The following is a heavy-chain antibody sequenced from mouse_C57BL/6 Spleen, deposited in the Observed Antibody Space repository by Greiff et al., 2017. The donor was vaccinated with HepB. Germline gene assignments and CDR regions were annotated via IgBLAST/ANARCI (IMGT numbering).Heavy chain of an antibody. CDR2: INPYNGGT. V-gene: IGHV1-19*01. J-gene: IGHJ2*01. Sequence: EVQLQQSGPVLVKPGASVEMSCKASGYTFTDYYMNWVKQSHGKSLEWIGVINPYNGGTSYNQKFKGKATLTVDKSSSTAYMELNSLTSEDSAVYYCARDGPYGSFYFDYWGQGTTLTVSS. D-gene: IGHD1-1*01. CDR1: GYTFTDYY. CDR3: ARDGPYGSFYFDY.